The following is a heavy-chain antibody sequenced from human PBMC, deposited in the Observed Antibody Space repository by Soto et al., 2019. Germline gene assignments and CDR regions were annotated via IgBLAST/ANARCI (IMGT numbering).Heavy chain of an antibody. D-gene: IGHD2-2*01. CDR1: GGSISSSNW. CDR2: IYHSGST. CDR3: ARDVGYCSRTSFDD. V-gene: IGHV4-4*02. Sequence: SETLSLTCAVSGGSISSSNWWSWVRQPPGKGLEWIGEIYHSGSTNYNPSLKSRVTISVDKSKNQFSLKLSSVTAADTAVYYCARDVGYCSRTSFDDWGQGTLVTVSS. J-gene: IGHJ4*01.